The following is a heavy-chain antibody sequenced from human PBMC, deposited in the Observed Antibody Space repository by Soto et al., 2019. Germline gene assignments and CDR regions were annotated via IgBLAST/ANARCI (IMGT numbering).Heavy chain of an antibody. J-gene: IGHJ4*02. CDR3: AGTYYDFWSGYGFDY. CDR1: GGTFSSYA. CDR2: IIPIFGTA. D-gene: IGHD3-3*01. Sequence: SVKVSCKASGGTFSSYAISWVRQSPGQGLEWMGGIIPIFGTANYAQKFQGRVTITADESTSTAYMELSSLRSEDTAVYYCAGTYYDFWSGYGFDYWGQGILVTVSS. V-gene: IGHV1-69*13.